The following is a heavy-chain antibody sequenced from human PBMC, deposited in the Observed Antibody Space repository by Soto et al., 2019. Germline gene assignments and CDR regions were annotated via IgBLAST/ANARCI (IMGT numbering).Heavy chain of an antibody. D-gene: IGHD4-17*01. V-gene: IGHV3-23*01. CDR1: GFTFSTYA. CDR2: ISATAGDT. Sequence: GGSPRLSCAASGFTFSTYAMNWVRQAPGKGLEWVSAISATAGDTYYADSVRGRFTISRDNSMNALYLQMNSLRVEDTAVYYCAHPRGYGVFDAYDIWGQGTMVTVSS. J-gene: IGHJ3*02. CDR3: AHPRGYGVFDAYDI.